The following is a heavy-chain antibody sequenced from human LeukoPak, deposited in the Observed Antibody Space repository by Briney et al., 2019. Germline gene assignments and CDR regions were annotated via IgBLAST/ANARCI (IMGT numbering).Heavy chain of an antibody. Sequence: PGTSLRLSCVASGFTLSSCGMHWVRQAPGKGLEWVAVITYDGITTYSDDSVEGRFTISRDTSKSTLHLQMNNLRPEDTAVYFCVKEQGSGYYRTADYWGQGTLVTVSS. D-gene: IGHD3-10*01. CDR3: VKEQGSGYYRTADY. V-gene: IGHV3-30*18. CDR2: ITYDGITT. CDR1: GFTLSSCG. J-gene: IGHJ4*02.